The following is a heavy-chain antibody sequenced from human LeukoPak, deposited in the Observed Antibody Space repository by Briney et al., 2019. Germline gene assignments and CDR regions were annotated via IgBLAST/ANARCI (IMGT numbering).Heavy chain of an antibody. D-gene: IGHD3-3*01. J-gene: IGHJ5*02. Sequence: GSSVKVSCKASGGTFSSYAISWVRQAPGQGLEWMGRIIPIFGIANYAQKFQGRVTITADKSTSTAYMELSSLRSEDTAVYYCARDPKEYYDFWSGYYAGWFDPWGQGTLVTVSS. CDR1: GGTFSSYA. V-gene: IGHV1-69*04. CDR2: IIPIFGIA. CDR3: ARDPKEYYDFWSGYYAGWFDP.